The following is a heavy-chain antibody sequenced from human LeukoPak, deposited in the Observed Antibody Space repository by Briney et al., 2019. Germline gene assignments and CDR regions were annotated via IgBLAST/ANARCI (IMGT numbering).Heavy chain of an antibody. V-gene: IGHV3-21*01. D-gene: IGHD3-22*01. CDR2: ISSSSSYI. CDR1: GFTFNSYS. CDR3: ARGDYYDSNATPDY. Sequence: KAGGSLRLSCAASGFTFNSYSMNWVRQAPGKGLEWVSSISSSSSYIDYAYSVKGRFTISRDNAKNSLSLQMNSLRAEDTAVYYCARGDYYDSNATPDYWGQGTLVTVSS. J-gene: IGHJ4*02.